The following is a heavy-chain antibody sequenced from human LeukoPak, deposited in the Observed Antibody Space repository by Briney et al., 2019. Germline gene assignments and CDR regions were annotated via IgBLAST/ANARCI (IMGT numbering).Heavy chain of an antibody. CDR1: GGSISSYY. CDR2: IYTSGST. J-gene: IGHJ4*02. V-gene: IGHV4-4*07. Sequence: SETLSLTCTVSGGSISSYYWSWIRQPAGKGLEWVGRIYTSGSTNYNPSLKSRVTMSVDTSKNQFSLKLSSVTAADTAVYYCARGDLVVPAAPFDYWGQGTLVTVSS. D-gene: IGHD2-2*01. CDR3: ARGDLVVPAAPFDY.